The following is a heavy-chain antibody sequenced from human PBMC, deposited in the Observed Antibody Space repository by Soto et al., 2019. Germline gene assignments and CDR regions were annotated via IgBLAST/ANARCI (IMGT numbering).Heavy chain of an antibody. D-gene: IGHD3-9*01. CDR1: GFTFSSYW. V-gene: IGHV3-7*01. CDR3: ARDEQGVLRYFDWLPHYYYYYGMDV. J-gene: IGHJ6*02. CDR2: IKQDGSEK. Sequence: GGSLRLSCAASGFTFSSYWMSWVRQAPGKGLEWVANIKQDGSEKYYVDSVKGRFTISRDNAKNSLYLQMNSLRAEDTAVYYCARDEQGVLRYFDWLPHYYYYYGMDVWGQGTTVTVSS.